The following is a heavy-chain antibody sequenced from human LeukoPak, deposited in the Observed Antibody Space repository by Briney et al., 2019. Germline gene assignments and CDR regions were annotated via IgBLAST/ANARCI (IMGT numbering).Heavy chain of an antibody. CDR1: GYTFTSYG. J-gene: IGHJ6*02. V-gene: IGHV1-18*01. CDR2: ISAYNGNT. Sequence: GASVKVSCKASGYTFTSYGISWVRQAPGQGLEWMGWISAYNGNTNYAQKLQGRVTMTTDTSTSTAYMELRSLRSDDTAVYYCARLGAPLGYCSSTSCYTDHYYGMDVWGQGTTVTVSS. D-gene: IGHD2-2*02. CDR3: ARLGAPLGYCSSTSCYTDHYYGMDV.